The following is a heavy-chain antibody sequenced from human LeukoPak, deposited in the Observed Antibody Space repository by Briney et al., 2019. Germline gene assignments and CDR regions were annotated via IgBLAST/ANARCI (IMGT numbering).Heavy chain of an antibody. Sequence: GGSLRLSCAASGFTLCTYEMNWVRQAPGKGLGWGLTISSSGTYIHTADSLRGRFTISRDNGKNSLYLQVTSLRVEDRAVYYCARSGIRSDYYNYMDLWGNGTLVTVSS. CDR3: ARSGIRSDYYNYMDL. V-gene: IGHV3-48*03. D-gene: IGHD3-3*01. CDR2: ISSSGTYI. J-gene: IGHJ6*03. CDR1: GFTLCTYE.